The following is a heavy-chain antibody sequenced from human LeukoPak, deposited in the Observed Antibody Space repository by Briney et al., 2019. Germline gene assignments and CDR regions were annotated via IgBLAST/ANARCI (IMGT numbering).Heavy chain of an antibody. J-gene: IGHJ6*02. CDR1: GGTFSIYA. Sequence: SVKVSCKASGGTFSIYAISWVRQAPGQGLEWMGGVIPIFGTANYAQKFQGRVTITADESTSTAYMELSSLRSEDTAVYYCARDLPGYYYEAQGYYGMDVWGQGTTVTVSS. D-gene: IGHD3-22*01. V-gene: IGHV1-69*01. CDR3: ARDLPGYYYEAQGYYGMDV. CDR2: VIPIFGTA.